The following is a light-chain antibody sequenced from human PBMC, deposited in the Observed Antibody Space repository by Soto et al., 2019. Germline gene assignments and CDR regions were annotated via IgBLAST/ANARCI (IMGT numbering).Light chain of an antibody. J-gene: IGLJ1*01. CDR2: SNN. CDR1: SSNIGSNT. Sequence: VLTQPPSASGTPGQRVTISCSGSSSNIGSNTVNWYQQLPGTAPKLLIYSNNQRPSGVPDRFSGSKSGTSASLAISGLQSEDEADYYCAAWDDSLNGYVFGTGTRSPS. V-gene: IGLV1-44*01. CDR3: AAWDDSLNGYV.